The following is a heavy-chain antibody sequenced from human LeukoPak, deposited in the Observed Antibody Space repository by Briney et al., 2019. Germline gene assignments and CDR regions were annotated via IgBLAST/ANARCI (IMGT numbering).Heavy chain of an antibody. V-gene: IGHV1-69*13. CDR3: ARGYGDFYPNFDY. J-gene: IGHJ4*02. CDR1: GDTFSSYA. Sequence: SVKVSCKASGDTFSSYAISWVPQAPGRGLEWMGGIIPIFGTANYAQKFQGRVTITADESTSTAYMELSSLRSEDTAVYYCARGYGDFYPNFDYWGQGTLVTVSS. CDR2: IIPIFGTA. D-gene: IGHD4-17*01.